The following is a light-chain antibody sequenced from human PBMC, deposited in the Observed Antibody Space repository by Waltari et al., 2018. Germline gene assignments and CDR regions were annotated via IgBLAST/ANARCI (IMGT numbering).Light chain of an antibody. CDR3: AVWDDSLNGHI. CDR1: SAHIGSNP. J-gene: IGLJ1*01. V-gene: IGLV1-44*01. Sequence: QSILTQPPPASGRPGQTVTFSFSGNSAHIGSNPVNWYQHIPGTAPNRLIYKSFQRHSGVPDRFSGAKSGTSAALAISGLQSEDEADYYCAVWDDSLNGHIFGTGTKVTVL. CDR2: KSF.